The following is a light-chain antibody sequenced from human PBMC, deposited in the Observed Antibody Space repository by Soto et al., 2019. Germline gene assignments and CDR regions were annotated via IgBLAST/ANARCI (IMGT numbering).Light chain of an antibody. J-gene: IGKJ1*01. Sequence: EIVMTPSPVTLSVSPVGRATLSCRASQSISDTLAWYQQKPGQAPRLLIHGASTRAPGFPARFSGSGSGTDFTLTISSLQSEDFAVYYCQQYNKWPRTFGQGTKVDIK. CDR2: GAS. V-gene: IGKV3-15*01. CDR1: QSISDT. CDR3: QQYNKWPRT.